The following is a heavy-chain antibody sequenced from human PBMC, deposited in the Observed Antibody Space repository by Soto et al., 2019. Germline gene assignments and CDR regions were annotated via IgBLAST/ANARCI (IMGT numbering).Heavy chain of an antibody. D-gene: IGHD3-22*01. V-gene: IGHV1-18*04. CDR1: GYTFTSYG. J-gene: IGHJ4*02. Sequence: VASVKVSCKASGYTFTSYGISSVRQAPGQGLEWMGWISAYNGNTNYAQKLQGRVTMTTDTSTSTAYMELRSLRSDDTAVYYCARDYYDSSGYPYHYFDYWGQGTLVTVSS. CDR2: ISAYNGNT. CDR3: ARDYYDSSGYPYHYFDY.